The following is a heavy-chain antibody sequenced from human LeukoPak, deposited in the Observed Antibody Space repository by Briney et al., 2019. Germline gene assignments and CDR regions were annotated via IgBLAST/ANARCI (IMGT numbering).Heavy chain of an antibody. V-gene: IGHV3-49*04. Sequence: GRSLRLSCTASGFIFCDYAMSWVRQAPGKGLEWVGFIRSKAYGGTTEYAASVKGRFTISRDDSKTIAYLQMNSLKTEDTAVYYCTRDTYDILSGPWGQGTLVTVSS. D-gene: IGHD3-9*01. CDR2: IRSKAYGGTT. CDR3: TRDTYDILSGP. J-gene: IGHJ4*02. CDR1: GFIFCDYA.